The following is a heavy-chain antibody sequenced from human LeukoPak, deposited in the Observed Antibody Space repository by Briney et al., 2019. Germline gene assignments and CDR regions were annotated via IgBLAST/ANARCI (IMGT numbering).Heavy chain of an antibody. V-gene: IGHV3-23*01. Sequence: QPGGSLRLSCAASGFTFSSSAMSWVRQAPGKGLEWVSTISGSDSSTYYADSVKGRFTISRDNAKNSLFLQMNSLRAEDTAVYYCARVLRYCSGGNCYSGGLGYMDVWGKGTTVTISS. J-gene: IGHJ6*03. CDR2: ISGSDSST. D-gene: IGHD2-15*01. CDR3: ARVLRYCSGGNCYSGGLGYMDV. CDR1: GFTFSSSA.